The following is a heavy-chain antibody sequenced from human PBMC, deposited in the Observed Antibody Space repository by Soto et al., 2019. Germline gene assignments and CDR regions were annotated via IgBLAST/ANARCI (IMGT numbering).Heavy chain of an antibody. J-gene: IGHJ4*02. CDR1: GFTFDDYA. CDR3: AKDTNSGWDSASLNFDY. CDR2: ISWNSGSI. Sequence: GGSLRLSCAASGFTFDDYAMHWVRQAPGKGLEWVSGISWNSGSIGYADSVKGRFTISRDNAKNSLYLQMNSLRAEDTALYYCAKDTNSGWDSASLNFDYWGQGTLVTVSS. V-gene: IGHV3-9*01. D-gene: IGHD6-19*01.